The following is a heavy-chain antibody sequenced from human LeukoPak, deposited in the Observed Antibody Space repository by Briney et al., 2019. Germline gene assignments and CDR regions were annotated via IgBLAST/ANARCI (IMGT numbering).Heavy chain of an antibody. CDR3: ARERELLHFYYYYYYMDV. CDR2: IYTTGST. V-gene: IGHV4-61*02. CDR1: GGSISTGDYY. J-gene: IGHJ6*03. D-gene: IGHD1-26*01. Sequence: SETLSLTCIVSGGSISTGDYYCSWIRQPAGKGLEWIGRIYTTGSTNYNPSLESRVTMSVDTSKNQFSLKLSSVTAADTAVYYCARERELLHFYYYYYYMDVWGKGTTVTISS.